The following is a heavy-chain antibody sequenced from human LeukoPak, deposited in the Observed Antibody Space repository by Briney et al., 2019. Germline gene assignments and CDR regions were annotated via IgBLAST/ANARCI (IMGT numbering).Heavy chain of an antibody. CDR1: GFTFTNVW. Sequence: PGGSLRLSCAASGFTFTNVWMTWVRQAPGKGLEWVGRIKSKTDGETTDYAAPVKDRFSISRDDSKDTLYLQMSSLKAEDTAIYYCTTNAGSYGIDVWGQGTVVTVSS. CDR3: TTNAGSYGIDV. J-gene: IGHJ3*01. D-gene: IGHD1-26*01. CDR2: IKSKTDGETT. V-gene: IGHV3-15*01.